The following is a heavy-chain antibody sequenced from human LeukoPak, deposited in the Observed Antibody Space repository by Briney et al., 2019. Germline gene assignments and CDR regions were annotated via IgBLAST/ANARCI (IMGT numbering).Heavy chain of an antibody. CDR3: AKSRPKGIRYSSGTPGDY. CDR2: IKQDGSEK. Sequence: GGSLRLSCAASGFTFSSYWMSWVRQAPGKGLEWVANIKQDGSEKYYVDSVKGRFTISRDNSKNTLYLQMNSLRAEDTAVYYCAKSRPKGIRYSSGTPGDYWGQGTLVTVSS. J-gene: IGHJ4*02. CDR1: GFTFSSYW. D-gene: IGHD6-19*01. V-gene: IGHV3-7*03.